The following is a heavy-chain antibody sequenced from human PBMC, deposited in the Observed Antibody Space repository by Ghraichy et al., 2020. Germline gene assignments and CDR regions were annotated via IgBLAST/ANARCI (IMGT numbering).Heavy chain of an antibody. J-gene: IGHJ4*02. CDR2: IYYSGST. CDR1: GGSISCSSYY. V-gene: IGHV4-39*01. D-gene: IGHD3-10*01. CDR3: ARLGQSSLLLWFGETIDY. Sequence: SETLSLTCTVSGGSISCSSYYWGWIRQPPGKGLEWIGSIYYSGSTYYNPSLKSRVTISVDTSKNQFSLKLSSVTAADTAVYYCARLGQSSLLLWFGETIDYWGQGTLVTVSS.